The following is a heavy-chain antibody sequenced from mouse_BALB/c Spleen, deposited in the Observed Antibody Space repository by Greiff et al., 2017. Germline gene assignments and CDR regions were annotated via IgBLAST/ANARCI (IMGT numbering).Heavy chain of an antibody. CDR3: ARGGTTHYFDY. V-gene: IGHV1-69*01. D-gene: IGHD1-1*01. Sequence: QVQLKESGPELVMPGASVKMSCKASGYTFTDYWMHWVKQRPGQGLEWIGAIDTSDSYTSYNQKFKGKATLTVDESSSTAYMQLSSLTSEDSAVYYCARGGTTHYFDYWGQGTTLTVSS. CDR1: GYTFTDYW. CDR2: IDTSDSYT. J-gene: IGHJ2*01.